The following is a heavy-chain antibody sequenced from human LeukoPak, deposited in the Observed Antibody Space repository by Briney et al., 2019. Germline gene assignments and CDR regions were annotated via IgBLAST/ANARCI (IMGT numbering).Heavy chain of an antibody. CDR3: ARDRWNGPDP. D-gene: IGHD3-3*01. V-gene: IGHV3-74*01. Sequence: GGSLRLSCAASGFTFSSYLMHWVRQVTGKGLVWVSRINSDGSRTDYADSVRGRFTISRDNAKNTLYLQMNSLRAEDTAVYYCARDRWNGPDPWGQGTLVTVSS. J-gene: IGHJ5*02. CDR1: GFTFSSYL. CDR2: INSDGSRT.